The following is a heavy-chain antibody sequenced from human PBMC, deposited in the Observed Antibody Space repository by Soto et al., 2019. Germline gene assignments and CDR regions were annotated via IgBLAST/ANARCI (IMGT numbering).Heavy chain of an antibody. CDR2: ISGSGGST. CDR1: GFTFSSYA. CDR3: AKDPGDDIGQYYFDY. V-gene: IGHV3-23*01. J-gene: IGHJ4*02. Sequence: PGGSLRLSCAASGFTFSSYAMSWVRQAPGKGLEWVSAISGSGGSTYYVDSVKGRFTISRDNSKNTLYLQMNSLRAEDTAVYYCAKDPGDDIGQYYFDYWGQGALVTVSS. D-gene: IGHD5-12*01.